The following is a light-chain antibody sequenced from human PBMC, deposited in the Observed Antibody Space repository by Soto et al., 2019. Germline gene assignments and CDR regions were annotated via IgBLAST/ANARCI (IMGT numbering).Light chain of an antibody. CDR3: QQFNSYPWT. CDR1: QSVDTC. J-gene: IGKJ1*01. CDR2: KAS. V-gene: IGKV1-5*03. Sequence: DIQMTQSPSALSASVGDTVTITCRASQSVDTCLAWYQQKPGKAPHLLIYKASRLETGVPSRFSVSGAVTDSSLTTPGLRPDVFASYSSQQFNSYPWTFGQVTNV.